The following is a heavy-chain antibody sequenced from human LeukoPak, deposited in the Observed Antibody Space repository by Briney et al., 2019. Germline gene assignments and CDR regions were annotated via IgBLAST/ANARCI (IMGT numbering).Heavy chain of an antibody. J-gene: IGHJ4*02. D-gene: IGHD2-15*01. CDR2: INSGNSHS. CDR1: GFTFSTYS. CDR3: AKDPRFLTAGYSDC. Sequence: PGGSLRLSCAASGFTFSTYSMNWVRQAPGKGLEWVSSINSGNSHSYYADSVKGRFTISRDNSKDTLYLQMNSLRAEDTAVYYCAKDPRFLTAGYSDCWGQGTLVTVSS. V-gene: IGHV3-21*04.